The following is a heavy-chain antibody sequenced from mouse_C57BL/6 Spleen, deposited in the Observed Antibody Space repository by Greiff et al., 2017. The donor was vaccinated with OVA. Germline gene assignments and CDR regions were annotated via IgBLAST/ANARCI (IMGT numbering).Heavy chain of an antibody. CDR1: GYTFTSYW. D-gene: IGHD3-2*02. Sequence: QVQLKQPGAELVKPGASVKLSCKASGYTFTSYWMQWVKQRPGQGLEWIGEIDPSDSYTNYNQKFKGKATLTVDTSSSTAYMQLSSLTSEDSAVYYCARGGAQARFAYWGQGTLVTVSA. CDR2: IDPSDSYT. CDR3: ARGGAQARFAY. V-gene: IGHV1-50*01. J-gene: IGHJ3*01.